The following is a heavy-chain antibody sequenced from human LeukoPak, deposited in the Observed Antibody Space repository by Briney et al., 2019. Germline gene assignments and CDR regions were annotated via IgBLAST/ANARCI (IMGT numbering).Heavy chain of an antibody. D-gene: IGHD3-10*01. Sequence: SETLSLTCTVSGGSISGYYWSWIRQPPGKGLEWIGFIYYSGSTKYNPSLKSRVTISVDTSKNQFSLKLTSVTAADTAAYYCARYGSGSYSDDHFQHWGQGTLVTVSS. J-gene: IGHJ1*01. V-gene: IGHV4-59*08. CDR2: IYYSGST. CDR3: ARYGSGSYSDDHFQH. CDR1: GGSISGYY.